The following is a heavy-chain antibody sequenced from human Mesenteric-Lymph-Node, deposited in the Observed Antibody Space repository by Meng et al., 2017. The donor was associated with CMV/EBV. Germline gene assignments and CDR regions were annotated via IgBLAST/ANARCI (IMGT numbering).Heavy chain of an antibody. Sequence: GGSLRLSCAASGFTFSNYAMIWVRQAPGKGLEWVAGINNSGDRTYYADSVKGRFTISRDNSKNTLYLQMNSLRADDTAVHYCVKDLTTSTTYFDYWGQGTLVTAPQ. J-gene: IGHJ4*02. CDR3: VKDLTTSTTYFDY. CDR2: INNSGDRT. D-gene: IGHD4-11*01. V-gene: IGHV3-23*01. CDR1: GFTFSNYA.